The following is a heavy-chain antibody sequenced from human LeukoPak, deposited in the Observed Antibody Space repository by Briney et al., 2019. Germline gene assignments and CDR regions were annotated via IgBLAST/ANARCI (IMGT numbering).Heavy chain of an antibody. J-gene: IGHJ3*02. V-gene: IGHV3-21*01. CDR3: ARGGYGVADAFDI. D-gene: IGHD5-12*01. CDR2: ISHGSSYI. Sequence: GGALRLSCAASGDTFIGYIMKWGREAPGRGLEWGSSISHGSSYIYYADSVKGRFTISRDNAKNSLYLQMNSLRAEDTAVYYCARGGYGVADAFDIWGQGTMVTVSS. CDR1: GDTFIGYI.